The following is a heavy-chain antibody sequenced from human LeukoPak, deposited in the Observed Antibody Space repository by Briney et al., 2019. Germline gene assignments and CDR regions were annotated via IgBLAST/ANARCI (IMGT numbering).Heavy chain of an antibody. CDR2: ISGADDG. D-gene: IGHD3-22*01. CDR3: ARDGYYDSSGFDY. J-gene: IGHJ4*02. CDR1: GFTFSTYT. Sequence: GGSLRLSCAVSGFTFSTYTMSWVRQAPGKGLEWFTAISGADDGYYADSVKGRFTISRDNSKNTLYLQMNSLRAEDTAVYYCARDGYYDSSGFDYWGQGTLVTVSS. V-gene: IGHV3-23*01.